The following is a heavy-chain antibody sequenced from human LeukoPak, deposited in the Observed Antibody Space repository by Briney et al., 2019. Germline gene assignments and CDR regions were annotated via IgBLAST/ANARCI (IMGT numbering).Heavy chain of an antibody. D-gene: IGHD6-19*01. V-gene: IGHV4-38-2*01. CDR3: ARHPYYSSGWYPSMDV. CDR1: GYSISSDFH. Sequence: PSETLSLTCGVSGYSISSDFHWGWIRQPPGKGLEYIGSIYHSGGTYYTPSLKSRVTISVDTSKNQFSLKLCSVTAADTAVYYCARHPYYSSGWYPSMDVWGKGTTVTVSS. J-gene: IGHJ6*03. CDR2: IYHSGGT.